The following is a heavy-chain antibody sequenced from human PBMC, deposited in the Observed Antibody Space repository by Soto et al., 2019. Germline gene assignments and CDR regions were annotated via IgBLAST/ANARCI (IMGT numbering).Heavy chain of an antibody. Sequence: GGSLRLSCEASGFSFRTSGMHWVRQGPGKVLEWVAGISYDGGTTYYADSVKGRFAISRDRYRNTLYLQMNSLRSEDSAVYYCAWPRSWLAPPFDSWGHGTVVTVSS. CDR1: GFSFRTSG. CDR2: ISYDGGTT. D-gene: IGHD6-19*01. V-gene: IGHV3-30*03. CDR3: AWPRSWLAPPFDS. J-gene: IGHJ4*01.